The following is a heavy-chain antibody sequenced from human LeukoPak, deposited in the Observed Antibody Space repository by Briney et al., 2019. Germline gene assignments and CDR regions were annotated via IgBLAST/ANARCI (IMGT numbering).Heavy chain of an antibody. J-gene: IGHJ4*02. CDR1: GFTFSDYY. CDR3: ARAGSSGWDKNYFVY. CDR2: ISSSGSTI. Sequence: GGSLRLSCAASGFTFSDYYMSWIRQAPGKGLEWVSYISSSGSTIYYADSVKGRFTISRDNAKNSLYLQMNSLRAEDTAVYYCARAGSSGWDKNYFVYWGQGTLVTVSS. D-gene: IGHD6-19*01. V-gene: IGHV3-11*01.